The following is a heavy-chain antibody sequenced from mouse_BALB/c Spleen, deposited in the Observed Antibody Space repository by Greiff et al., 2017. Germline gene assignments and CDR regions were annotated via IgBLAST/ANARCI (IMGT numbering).Heavy chain of an antibody. Sequence: VQLKESGAELVRPGALVKLSCKASGFNIKDYYMHWVKQRPEQGLEWIGWIDPENGNTIYDPKFQGKASITADTSSNTAYLQLSSLTSEDTAVYYCARDYYGSSWFAYWGQGTLVTVSA. CDR1: GFNIKDYY. CDR2: IDPENGNT. CDR3: ARDYYGSSWFAY. V-gene: IGHV14-1*02. J-gene: IGHJ3*01. D-gene: IGHD1-1*01.